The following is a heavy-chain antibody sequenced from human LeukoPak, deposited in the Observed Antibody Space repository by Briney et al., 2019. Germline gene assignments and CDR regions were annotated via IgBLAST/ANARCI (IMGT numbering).Heavy chain of an antibody. CDR3: AKKGVGHYNWFDP. CDR1: GFTVSSNY. D-gene: IGHD1-26*01. J-gene: IGHJ5*02. CDR2: IRYDGTNK. V-gene: IGHV3-30*02. Sequence: GGSLRLSCAASGFTVSSNYMSWVRQAPGKGLEWVTFIRYDGTNKYYADSVKGRFTISRDNSKNTLYLQMNSLRAEDTAVYYCAKKGVGHYNWFDPWGQGTLVTVSS.